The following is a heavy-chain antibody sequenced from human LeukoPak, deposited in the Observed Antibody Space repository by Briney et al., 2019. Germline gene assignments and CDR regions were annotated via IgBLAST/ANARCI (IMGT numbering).Heavy chain of an antibody. Sequence: GGSLRLSCTASGFAVSNDYMSWVRQAPGKGLEWVSVIHTDGATYYAASVKGRFTISRDFSKNTLYLRMNSLRAEDTAIYYCARDRPWGGLNGFDYWGQGTLVTVAS. J-gene: IGHJ4*02. D-gene: IGHD3-3*01. CDR3: ARDRPWGGLNGFDY. CDR2: IHTDGAT. CDR1: GFAVSNDY. V-gene: IGHV3-53*01.